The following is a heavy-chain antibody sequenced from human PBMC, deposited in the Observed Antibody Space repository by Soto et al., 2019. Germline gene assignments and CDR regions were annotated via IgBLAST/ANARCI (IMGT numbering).Heavy chain of an antibody. V-gene: IGHV3-30-3*01. CDR3: ARDHGMFLSYYYYGMDV. D-gene: IGHD3-10*02. CDR1: GFTFSRFS. Sequence: GGSLRLSCAAAGFTFSRFSMHWVRQAPGKGLAWVAVISYDGNNKHFAESVKGRFSISRDDSKNTVYLEMNNLRGDDSAVYYCARDHGMFLSYYYYGMDVWGQGTTVTVSS. J-gene: IGHJ6*02. CDR2: ISYDGNNK.